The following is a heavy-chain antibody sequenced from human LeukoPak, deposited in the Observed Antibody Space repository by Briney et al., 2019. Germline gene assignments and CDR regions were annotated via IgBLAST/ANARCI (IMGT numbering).Heavy chain of an antibody. CDR2: IRYSGSRK. J-gene: IGHJ4*02. Sequence: PGGSLRLSCVASGFVFNNYGMNWVRQAPGLGLEWVAFIRYSGSRKSYADSVKGRFTISRDNSRNTLYLQMNSLRTDDTAVYYCAKKGYSFGWRDSYYFDYWGQGTLVTVSS. CDR3: AKKGYSFGWRDSYYFDY. CDR1: GFVFNNYG. V-gene: IGHV3-30*02. D-gene: IGHD6-19*01.